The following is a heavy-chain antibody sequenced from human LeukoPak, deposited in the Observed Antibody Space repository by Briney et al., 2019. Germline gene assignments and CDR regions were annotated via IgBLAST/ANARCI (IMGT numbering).Heavy chain of an antibody. CDR2: INPSGGST. CDR3: ARESSSGWYGRWTYYNYGMDV. D-gene: IGHD6-19*01. J-gene: IGHJ6*02. V-gene: IGHV1-46*01. Sequence: GASVKVSCKASGYTFTSYYMHWVRQAPGQGLEWMGIINPSGGSTSYAQKFQGRVTMTRDTSTSTVYMELSSLRSEDTAVYYCARESSSGWYGRWTYYNYGMDVWGQGTTVTVSS. CDR1: GYTFTSYY.